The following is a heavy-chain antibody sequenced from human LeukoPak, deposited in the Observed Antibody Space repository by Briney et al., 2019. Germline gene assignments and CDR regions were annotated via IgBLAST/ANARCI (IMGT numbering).Heavy chain of an antibody. CDR2: IYGGGRV. J-gene: IGHJ4*01. V-gene: IGHV3-66*02. CDR1: GFTAISNY. CDR3: ARDPLGYCSRTSCYI. Sequence: GGSLRLSCAASGFTAISNYMSWGREAPGEGGGWVSVIYGGGRVYYAESVKGRFTISRDNSKNTLSLQMNSLRAEDTAVYYCARDPLGYCSRTSCYIWGHGNLVTVSS. D-gene: IGHD2-2*02.